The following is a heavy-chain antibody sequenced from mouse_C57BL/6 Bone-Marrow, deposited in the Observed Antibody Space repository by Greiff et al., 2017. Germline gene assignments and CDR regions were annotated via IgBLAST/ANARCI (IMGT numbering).Heavy chain of an antibody. J-gene: IGHJ3*01. CDR3: ARGWAYYYGSSPWFAY. V-gene: IGHV5-17*01. CDR1: GFTFSDYG. D-gene: IGHD1-1*01. CDR2: ISSGSSTI. Sequence: DVKLVESGGGLVKPGGSLKLSCAASGFTFSDYGMHWVRQAPEKGLEWVAYISSGSSTIYYADTVKGRFTISRDNAKNTLFLQMTSLRSEDTAMYYCARGWAYYYGSSPWFAYWGQGTLVTVSA.